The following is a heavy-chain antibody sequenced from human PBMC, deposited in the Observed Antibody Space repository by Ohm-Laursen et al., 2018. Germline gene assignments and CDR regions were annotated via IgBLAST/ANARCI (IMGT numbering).Heavy chain of an antibody. CDR1: GGSISSYY. V-gene: IGHV4-59*01. D-gene: IGHD3-3*01. J-gene: IGHJ6*02. CDR3: ARGYYDFWSGYYGVASYYYYGMDV. Sequence: TLSLTCTVSGGSISSYYWSWIRQPPGKGLEWIGYIYYSGSTNYNPSLKSRVTISVDTSKNQFSLKLSSVTAADTAVYYCARGYYDFWSGYYGVASYYYYGMDVWGQGTTVTVSS. CDR2: IYYSGST.